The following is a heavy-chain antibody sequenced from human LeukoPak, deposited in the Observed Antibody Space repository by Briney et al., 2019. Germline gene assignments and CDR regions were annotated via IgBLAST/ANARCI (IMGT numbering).Heavy chain of an antibody. Sequence: PSETLSLTCTVSGGSISSYYWSWIRQPPGKGLEWIGYIYYSGSTNYNPSLKSRVTISVDTSKNQFSLKLSSVTAADTAVYYCARDRYGGFEYWGQGTLVTVSS. J-gene: IGHJ4*02. CDR1: GGSISSYY. D-gene: IGHD1-26*01. V-gene: IGHV4-59*01. CDR2: IYYSGST. CDR3: ARDRYGGFEY.